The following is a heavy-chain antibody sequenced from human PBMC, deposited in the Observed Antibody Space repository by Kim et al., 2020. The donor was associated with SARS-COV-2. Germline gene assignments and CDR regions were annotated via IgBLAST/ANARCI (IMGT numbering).Heavy chain of an antibody. D-gene: IGHD2-15*01. J-gene: IGHJ4*02. CDR2: ISGSGGST. V-gene: IGHV3-23*01. CDR1: GFTFSSYA. CDR3: AKFCSGGSCYFDY. Sequence: GGSLRLSCAASGFTFSSYAMSWVRQAPGKGLEWASAISGSGGSTYYADSVKGRFTISRDNSKNTLYLQMNSLRAEDTAVYYCAKFCSGGSCYFDYWGQGTLVTVSS.